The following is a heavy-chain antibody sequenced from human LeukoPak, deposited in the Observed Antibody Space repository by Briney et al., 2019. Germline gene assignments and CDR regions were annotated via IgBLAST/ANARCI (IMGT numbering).Heavy chain of an antibody. CDR2: INHSGST. CDR1: GGSFSGYY. V-gene: IGHV4-34*01. Sequence: SETLSLTCAVYGGSFSGYYWSWIRQPPGKGLEWIGEINHSGSTNYNPSLKSRVTISVDTSKNQFSQKLSSVTAADTAVYYCARARAGHFDYWGQGTLVTVSS. CDR3: ARARAGHFDY. J-gene: IGHJ4*02.